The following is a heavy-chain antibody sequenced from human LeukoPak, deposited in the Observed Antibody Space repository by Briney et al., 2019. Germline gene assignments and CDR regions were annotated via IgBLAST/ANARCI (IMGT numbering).Heavy chain of an antibody. CDR3: ARDNCSSTSCPLYYGMDV. V-gene: IGHV1-69*04. D-gene: IGHD2-2*01. J-gene: IGHJ6*02. CDR2: IIPILGIA. Sequence: ASVKVSCKASGGTFSSYAISWVRQAPGQGLEWMGRIIPILGIANYAQKFQGRDTITADKSTSTAYMELSSLRSEDTAVYYCARDNCSSTSCPLYYGMDVWGQGTTVTVSS. CDR1: GGTFSSYA.